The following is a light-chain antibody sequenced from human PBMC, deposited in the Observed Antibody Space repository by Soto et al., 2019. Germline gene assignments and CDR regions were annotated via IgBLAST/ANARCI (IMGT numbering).Light chain of an antibody. CDR1: QSVRSY. CDR3: QQRSNWIT. Sequence: EIVLTQSPGTLSLSPGESATLSCRASQSVRSYLAWYQQKPGQAPRLLIYDASNRATGIPARFSGSGSGTDFTLTISSLEPEDFAVYYCQQRSNWITFGQGTRLEIK. CDR2: DAS. J-gene: IGKJ5*01. V-gene: IGKV3-11*01.